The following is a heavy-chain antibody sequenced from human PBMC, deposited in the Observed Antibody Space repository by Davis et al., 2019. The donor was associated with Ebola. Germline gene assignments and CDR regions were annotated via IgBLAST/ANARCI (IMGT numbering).Heavy chain of an antibody. Sequence: ASVKVSCKASGYTFTSYGISWVRQAPGQGLEWMGWISAYNGNTNYAQKFQGRVTMTTDTSTSTAYMELRSLRSDDTAVYYCARDDGVEVAGKGHYWGQGTLVTVSS. J-gene: IGHJ4*02. CDR1: GYTFTSYG. CDR3: ARDDGVEVAGKGHY. V-gene: IGHV1-18*01. D-gene: IGHD6-19*01. CDR2: ISAYNGNT.